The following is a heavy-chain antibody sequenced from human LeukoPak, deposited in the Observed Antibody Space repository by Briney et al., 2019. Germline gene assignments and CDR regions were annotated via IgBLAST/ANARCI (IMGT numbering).Heavy chain of an antibody. V-gene: IGHV3-7*01. CDR1: GFTFSNYW. J-gene: IGHJ4*02. D-gene: IGHD1-7*01. CDR3: ARDDDWNYEDY. Sequence: PGGSLRFSCAASGFTFSNYWMSWVRQAPGKGLEWVANINKDGSERNYVDSVKGRFTISRDNAKNSLYLQMNSLRAEDTAVYYCARDDDWNYEDYWGQGTLVTVSS. CDR2: INKDGSER.